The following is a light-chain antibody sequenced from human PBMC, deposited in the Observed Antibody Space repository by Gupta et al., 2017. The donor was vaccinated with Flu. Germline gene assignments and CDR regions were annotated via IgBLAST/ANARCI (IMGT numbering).Light chain of an antibody. CDR1: SDVGNYDY. Sequence: SDVGNYDYVSWYQQHPGKAPKLMIYGVTKRPSGVPDRFSGSKSGNTASLAISGLQAEDEANYYCCSYAGTFTFVFGGGTKLTVL. CDR2: GVT. V-gene: IGLV2-11*03. J-gene: IGLJ2*01. CDR3: CSYAGTFTFV.